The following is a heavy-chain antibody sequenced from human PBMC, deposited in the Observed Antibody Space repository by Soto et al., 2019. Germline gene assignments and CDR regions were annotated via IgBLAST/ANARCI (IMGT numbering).Heavy chain of an antibody. D-gene: IGHD3-9*01. V-gene: IGHV4-39*01. CDR2: IYYGGST. J-gene: IGHJ6*02. CDR3: ARVHLTGYPYRSYYYYGMDV. Sequence: SETLSLTCTVSEGGGSFSSNNHYWVWIRQPPGKGLEWIGSIYYGGSTYYNPSLKSRVTVSVDTSKNQFSLKVNSVTAADTAVYYCARVHLTGYPYRSYYYYGMDVWGQGTTVTVSS. CDR1: EGGGSFSSNNHY.